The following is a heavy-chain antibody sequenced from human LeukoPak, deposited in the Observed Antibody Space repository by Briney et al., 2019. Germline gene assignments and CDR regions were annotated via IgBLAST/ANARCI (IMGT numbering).Heavy chain of an antibody. CDR3: ARGYCSGGSCYKYRYYYYMDV. CDR2: INHSGST. Sequence: SETLSLTCAVYGGSFSGYYWSWIRQPPGKGLEWIGEINHSGSTNYNPSLKSRVTISVDTSKNQFSLKLSSVTAADTAVYYCARGYCSGGSCYKYRYYYYMDVWGKGTTVTVSS. V-gene: IGHV4-34*01. J-gene: IGHJ6*03. D-gene: IGHD2-15*01. CDR1: GGSFSGYY.